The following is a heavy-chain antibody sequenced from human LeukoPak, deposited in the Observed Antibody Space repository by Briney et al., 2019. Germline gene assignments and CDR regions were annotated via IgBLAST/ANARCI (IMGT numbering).Heavy chain of an antibody. Sequence: GGSLRLSCAASGFTFSTYAMSCVRQAPGKGLEWVSAIGGSGGSTYYADSVKGRFTISRDDSKNTLYLQMNRLRAEDTAIYYCAKFSRTLVRGVLVNWGQGTLVTVSS. J-gene: IGHJ4*02. D-gene: IGHD3-10*01. CDR3: AKFSRTLVRGVLVN. CDR1: GFTFSTYA. V-gene: IGHV3-23*01. CDR2: IGGSGGST.